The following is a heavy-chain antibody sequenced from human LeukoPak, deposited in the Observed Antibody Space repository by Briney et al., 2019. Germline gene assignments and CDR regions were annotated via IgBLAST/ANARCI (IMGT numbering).Heavy chain of an antibody. D-gene: IGHD4-23*01. J-gene: IGHJ6*03. CDR3: ARDRNSGHHYYYYYMDV. V-gene: IGHV1-2*02. CDR1: GNIITGYY. CDR2: IKPNSGGT. Sequence: ASVKVSCRTSGNIITGYYMHWVRQAPGQGFEWMGWIKPNSGGTNYAQKLQGRVTMTRDTSISTAYMELSRLRSDDTAVYYCARDRNSGHHYYYYYMDVWGKGTTVTVSS.